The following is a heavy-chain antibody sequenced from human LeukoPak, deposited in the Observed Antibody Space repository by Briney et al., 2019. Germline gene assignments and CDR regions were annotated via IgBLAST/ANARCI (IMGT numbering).Heavy chain of an antibody. Sequence: ASVKVSCKASGYTFTNFGISWVRQAPGQGLEWMGGSSAHNGNTNYAQKVQGRVTMTTGTSTSTAYMELRSLRSDDTAVYYCARAGGWAREDYKADAFDIWGQGTMVTVSS. V-gene: IGHV1-18*01. D-gene: IGHD6-19*01. J-gene: IGHJ3*02. CDR1: GYTFTNFG. CDR2: SSAHNGNT. CDR3: ARAGGWAREDYKADAFDI.